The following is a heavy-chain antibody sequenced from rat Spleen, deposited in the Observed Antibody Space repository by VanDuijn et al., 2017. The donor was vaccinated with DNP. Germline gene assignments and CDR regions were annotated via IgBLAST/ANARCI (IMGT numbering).Heavy chain of an antibody. CDR3: TRGGAAPFDY. CDR1: GFTFSDHN. D-gene: IGHD1-2*01. Sequence: EVHLVESGGGLVQPGRSMKLSCAASGFTFSDHNMAWVRQAPKKGLEWVATISYDGSSTYYPDSVKGRFTISRDNAKSTLYLQMNSLRSEDTATYYCTRGGAAPFDYWGQGVMVTVSS. CDR2: ISYDGSST. J-gene: IGHJ2*01. V-gene: IGHV5-7*01.